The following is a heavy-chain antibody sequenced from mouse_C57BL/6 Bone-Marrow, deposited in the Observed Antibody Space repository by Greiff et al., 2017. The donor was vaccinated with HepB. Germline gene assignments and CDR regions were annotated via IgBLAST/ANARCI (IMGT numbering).Heavy chain of an antibody. D-gene: IGHD2-3*01. Sequence: VQLQQSGAELARPGASVKLSCKASGYTFTSYGISWVKQRTGLGLEWIGEIYPRSGNTYYNEKFKGKATLTADKSSSTAYMELRSLTSEDSAVYFCARGGAMRCWYFDVWGTGTTVTVSS. V-gene: IGHV1-81*01. CDR1: GYTFTSYG. CDR2: IYPRSGNT. CDR3: ARGGAMRCWYFDV. J-gene: IGHJ1*03.